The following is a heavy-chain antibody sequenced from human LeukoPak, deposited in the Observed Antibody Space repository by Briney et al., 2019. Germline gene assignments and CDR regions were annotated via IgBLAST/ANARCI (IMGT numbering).Heavy chain of an antibody. CDR1: GGSFSSYY. V-gene: IGHV4-59*01. J-gene: IGHJ2*01. D-gene: IGHD6-13*01. CDR3: ARVYYSSSYDYWYFDL. CDR2: IYYSGST. Sequence: MASETLSLTCAVSGGSFSSYYWSWVRQPPGKGLEWIGRIYYSGSTYYNPSLKSRVTISVDTSKNHFSLKLSSVTAADTAVYYCARVYYSSSYDYWYFDLWGRGTLVTVSS.